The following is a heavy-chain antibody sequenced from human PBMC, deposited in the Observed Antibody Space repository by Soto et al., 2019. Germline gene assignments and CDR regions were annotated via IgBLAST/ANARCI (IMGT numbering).Heavy chain of an antibody. D-gene: IGHD4-4*01. CDR3: AAGTDYRWVF. Sequence: SETLSLTCTVSGGSISSGGYYWSWIRQHPGKGLEWIGYIYYSGSTYYNPSLKSRVTISVDTSKNQFSLKLSSATAADTAIYYCAAGTDYRWVFWGQGTTVTVSS. CDR1: GGSISSGGYY. V-gene: IGHV4-31*03. J-gene: IGHJ6*02. CDR2: IYYSGST.